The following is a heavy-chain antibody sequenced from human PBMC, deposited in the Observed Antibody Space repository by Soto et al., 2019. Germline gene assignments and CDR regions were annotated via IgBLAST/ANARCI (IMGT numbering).Heavy chain of an antibody. CDR1: GYTFTGYY. J-gene: IGHJ4*02. D-gene: IGHD3-9*01. CDR2: ISPKSGGI. Sequence: QVQLVQSGAEVKKPGASVKVSCEASGYTFTGYYMHWVRQAPGQGFEWMGRISPKSGGINYAQKFQGRVTMTWDTSLNTAYMELSSLMFEDTAVYYCARPPGYVSDWYYFDLWGQGTLVTVSS. CDR3: ARPPGYVSDWYYFDL. V-gene: IGHV1-2*02.